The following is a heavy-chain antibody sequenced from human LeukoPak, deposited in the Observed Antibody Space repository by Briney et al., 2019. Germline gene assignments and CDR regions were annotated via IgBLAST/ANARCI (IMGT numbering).Heavy chain of an antibody. J-gene: IGHJ4*02. CDR3: ARDRRGYYDSSGYAYFDY. V-gene: IGHV3-53*01. CDR2: IYSGGIT. CDR1: GFTVSSNY. D-gene: IGHD3-22*01. Sequence: GGSLRLSCAAPGFTVSSNYMSWVRQAPGKGLEWVSVIYSGGITYYADSVKGRFTISRDNSKNTLYLQMNSLRAEDTAVYYCARDRRGYYDSSGYAYFDYWGQGALVTVSS.